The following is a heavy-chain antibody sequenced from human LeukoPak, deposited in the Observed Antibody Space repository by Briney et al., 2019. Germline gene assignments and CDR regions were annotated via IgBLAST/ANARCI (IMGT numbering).Heavy chain of an antibody. V-gene: IGHV3-7*04. D-gene: IGHD3-10*01. CDR2: IKEDGSVK. CDR1: GFTFNIFW. CDR3: ARAPAGSGRWFDP. Sequence: GGSLRLSCAASGFTFNIFWMSCVRQAPGKGLEWVANIKEDGSVKYYVDSVKGRFTISRDNDKNSLYLQMNRLRAEDTAVYYCARAPAGSGRWFDPWGQGTLVTVSS. J-gene: IGHJ5*02.